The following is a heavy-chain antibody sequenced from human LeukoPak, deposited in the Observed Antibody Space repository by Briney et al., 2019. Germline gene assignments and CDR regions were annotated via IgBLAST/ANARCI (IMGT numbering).Heavy chain of an antibody. CDR3: TRNWGNDY. CDR2: MPYDGTEE. J-gene: IGHJ4*02. D-gene: IGHD3-16*01. CDR1: GFTFSTYA. Sequence: GGSLRLSCAASGFTFSTYAMHWVRQAPGKGLECLAVMPYDGTEEYYADSVKGRFTISRDNSKNTLFLQMNSLRTEDTAVYYCTRNWGNDYWGQGTLVTVSS. V-gene: IGHV3-30*04.